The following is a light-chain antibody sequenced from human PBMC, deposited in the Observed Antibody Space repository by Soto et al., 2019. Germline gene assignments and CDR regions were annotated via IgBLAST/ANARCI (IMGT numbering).Light chain of an antibody. Sequence: QAASVSGSPGQSITISCTGTSSDVGGYNYVSWYQQHPGKAPKLMIYDVSNRPSGVSNRFSGSKSGNTASLTISGLQAEDKADYYCSSYTSSSTLVFGTGTKLTVL. J-gene: IGLJ1*01. CDR3: SSYTSSSTLV. V-gene: IGLV2-14*01. CDR1: SSDVGGYNY. CDR2: DVS.